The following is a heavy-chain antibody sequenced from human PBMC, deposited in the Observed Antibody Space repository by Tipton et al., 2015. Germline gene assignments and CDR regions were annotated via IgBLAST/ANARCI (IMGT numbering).Heavy chain of an antibody. V-gene: IGHV4-31*03. CDR3: ARGRGNWSGYPVDY. CDR1: GDSISSGGYY. J-gene: IGHJ4*02. Sequence: GLVKPSQTLSLICTVSGDSISSGGYYWTWIRQHPVRGLEWIGYIYNTGSVYYNPSLQSRLSISIDTSKDQFSLTLNSVTAADTAVYYCARGRGNWSGYPVDYWGQGTLVTVAS. D-gene: IGHD3-3*01. CDR2: IYNTGSV.